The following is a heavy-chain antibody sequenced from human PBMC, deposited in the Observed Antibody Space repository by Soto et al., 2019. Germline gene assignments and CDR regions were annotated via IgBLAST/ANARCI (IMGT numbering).Heavy chain of an antibody. CDR2: IWYDGSNK. CDR1: GFTFSSYG. V-gene: IGHV3-33*01. Sequence: QVQLVESGGGVVQPGRSLRLSCAASGFTFSSYGMHWVRQAPGKGLEWVAVIWYDGSNKYYADSVKGRFTISRDNSKNTLYLQRNSLRAEDTAVYYCARSPTDSSGYYYGAFDIWGQGTMVTVSS. CDR3: ARSPTDSSGYYYGAFDI. D-gene: IGHD3-22*01. J-gene: IGHJ3*02.